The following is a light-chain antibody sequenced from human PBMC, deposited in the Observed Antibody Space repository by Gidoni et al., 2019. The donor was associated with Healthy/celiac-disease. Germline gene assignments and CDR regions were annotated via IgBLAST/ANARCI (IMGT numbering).Light chain of an antibody. CDR1: QSVSSSY. CDR2: GAS. V-gene: IGKV3-20*01. Sequence: DIVLTQSPATLSLSPGERATLSCRASQSVSSSYLAWYQQKPGQAPRLLIYGASSRATGIPDRFSGSGSGTDFTLTISRLEPEDFAVYYCQQYGSSPMCSFGQGTKLEIK. CDR3: QQYGSSPMCS. J-gene: IGKJ2*04.